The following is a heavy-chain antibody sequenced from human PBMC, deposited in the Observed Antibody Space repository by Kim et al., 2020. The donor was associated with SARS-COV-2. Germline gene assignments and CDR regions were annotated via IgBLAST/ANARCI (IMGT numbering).Heavy chain of an antibody. D-gene: IGHD5-12*01. CDR3: AGKIKRGYIGYDSFDY. CDR2: IYTSGST. CDR1: GGSISSYY. J-gene: IGHJ4*02. V-gene: IGHV4-4*07. Sequence: SETLSLTCTVSGGSISSYYWSWIRQPAGKGLEWIGRIYTSGSTNYNPSLKSRVTMSVDTSKNQFSLKLSSVTAADTAVYYCAGKIKRGYIGYDSFDYWGQGTLVTVSS.